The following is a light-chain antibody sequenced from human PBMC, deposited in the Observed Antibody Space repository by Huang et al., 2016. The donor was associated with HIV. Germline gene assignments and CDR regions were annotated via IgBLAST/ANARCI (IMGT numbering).Light chain of an antibody. CDR3: QQYFTTPQT. V-gene: IGKV4-1*01. J-gene: IGKJ2*01. CDR1: RNLFYTPQNKNY. CDR2: GAS. Sequence: VMIQSPASLAVSLGERATINCKSSRNLFYTPQNKNYLSWYQQKPGQPPNLLFYGASTRESGVPDRFSGGGSGTDFTLTIRSLQAEDVAVYYCQQYFTTPQTFGQGTRVEIK.